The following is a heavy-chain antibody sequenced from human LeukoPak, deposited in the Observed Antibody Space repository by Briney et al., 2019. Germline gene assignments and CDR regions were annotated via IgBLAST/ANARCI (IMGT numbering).Heavy chain of an antibody. V-gene: IGHV3-23*01. CDR1: RFTFSDYA. J-gene: IGHJ6*02. CDR3: AKESSVTNYYYGLDV. Sequence: PGGSLRLSCAASRFTFSDYAMSWVRQAPRKGLEWVSAIRHSGGSTYYADSVKGAFTLSRDNSKNTLYLQMNTLRAEDTAVYYCAKESSVTNYYYGLDVWGQGTTVTVSS. CDR2: IRHSGGST.